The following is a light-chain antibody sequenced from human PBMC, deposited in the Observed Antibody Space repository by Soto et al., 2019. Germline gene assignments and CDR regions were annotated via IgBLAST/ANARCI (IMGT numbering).Light chain of an antibody. CDR1: SSDIGAYNY. J-gene: IGLJ1*01. CDR2: EVT. Sequence: QSVLTQPPSASGSPGQSVAISRTGTSSDIGAYNYVSWYQQHPGKVPKLIIYEVTNRPSGVPDRFSASKSGNTASLTVSGLQAEDEADYYCSSHGRANNCYLFGTGTKVAVL. CDR3: SSHGRANNCYL. V-gene: IGLV2-8*01.